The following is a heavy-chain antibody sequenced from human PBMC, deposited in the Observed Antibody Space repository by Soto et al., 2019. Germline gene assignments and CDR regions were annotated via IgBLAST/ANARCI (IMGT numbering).Heavy chain of an antibody. Sequence: SETLSLTCAVYGGSFSGYYCSWIRQPPGKGLEWIGEINHSGSTNYNPSLKSRVTISVDTSKNQFSLKLSSVTAADTAVYYCARDERYCSGGSCYSDFDYWGQGTLVTVSS. V-gene: IGHV4-34*01. CDR2: INHSGST. CDR1: GGSFSGYY. CDR3: ARDERYCSGGSCYSDFDY. D-gene: IGHD2-15*01. J-gene: IGHJ4*02.